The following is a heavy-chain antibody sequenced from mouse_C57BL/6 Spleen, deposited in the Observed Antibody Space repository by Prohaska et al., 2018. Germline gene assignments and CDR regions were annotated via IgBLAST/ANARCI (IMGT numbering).Heavy chain of an antibody. Sequence: EVQLQQSGPELVKPGASVKISCKASGYTFTDYYMNWVKQSHGKSLEWIGDITPNNSGTSYNQKCKGKSTLTVDKSSSTAYMELRSLTSEDSAVYYCAKGSNYVDWGQGTTLTVSS. CDR2: ITPNNSGT. J-gene: IGHJ2*01. CDR3: AKGSNYVD. D-gene: IGHD2-5*01. CDR1: GYTFTDYY. V-gene: IGHV1-26*01.